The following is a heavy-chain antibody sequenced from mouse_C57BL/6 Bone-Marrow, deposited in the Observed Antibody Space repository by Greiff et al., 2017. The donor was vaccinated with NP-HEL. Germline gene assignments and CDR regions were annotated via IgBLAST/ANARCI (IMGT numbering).Heavy chain of an antibody. D-gene: IGHD1-1*01. J-gene: IGHJ3*01. CDR2: IWWDDDK. V-gene: IGHV8-8*01. Sequence: QVTLKVSGPGILQPSQTLSLTCSFSGFSLSTFGMGVGWIRQPSGKGLEWLAHIWWDDDKYYNPALKSRLTISKDTSKNQVFLKIANVDTADTATYYCARIGVVVITTVVAKGAWFAYWGQGTLVTVSA. CDR1: GFSLSTFGMG. CDR3: ARIGVVVITTVVAKGAWFAY.